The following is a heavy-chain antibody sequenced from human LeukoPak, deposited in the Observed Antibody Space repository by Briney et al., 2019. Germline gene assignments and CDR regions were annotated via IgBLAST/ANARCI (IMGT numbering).Heavy chain of an antibody. D-gene: IGHD3-3*01. J-gene: IGHJ4*02. CDR1: GGSFSGYY. V-gene: IGHV4-34*01. CDR3: ARLIFGVVNTKNNWNYVLIREPYFDY. CDR2: INHSGST. Sequence: SETLSLTCAVYGGSFSGYYWSWIRQPPGKGLEWIGEINHSGSTNYNPSLKSRVTISVDTSKNQFSLKLSSVTAADPAVYYCARLIFGVVNTKNNWNYVLIREPYFDYWGQGTLVPVSS.